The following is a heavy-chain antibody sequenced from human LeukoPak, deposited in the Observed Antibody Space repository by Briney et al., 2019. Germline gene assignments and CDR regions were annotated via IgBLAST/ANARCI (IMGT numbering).Heavy chain of an antibody. CDR2: ISSGSGTI. CDR1: GFTFSSYS. J-gene: IGHJ5*02. D-gene: IGHD6-13*01. CDR3: ARGSSQSKNWFDP. V-gene: IGHV3-48*01. Sequence: PGGSLRLSCAASGFTFSSYSMNWVRQAPGKGLEWVSYISSGSGTIYYADSVKGRFTISRENAKNSLFLQMSSLRAEDTAAYYCARGSSQSKNWFDPWGQGTLVTVSS.